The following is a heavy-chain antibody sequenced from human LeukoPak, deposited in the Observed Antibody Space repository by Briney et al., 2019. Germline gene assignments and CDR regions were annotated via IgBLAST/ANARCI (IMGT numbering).Heavy chain of an antibody. Sequence: GGSLRLSCAASGFTFSRYAMSWVRQAPGKGLEWVSAISGSTGNTYYADSVKGRFTISRDNFKNTVYLQMNSLRAEDTAVYYCAKDPPYYYDSSGYGGGAFDIWGQGTMVTVSS. CDR1: GFTFSRYA. CDR3: AKDPPYYYDSSGYGGGAFDI. J-gene: IGHJ3*02. CDR2: ISGSTGNT. D-gene: IGHD3-22*01. V-gene: IGHV3-23*01.